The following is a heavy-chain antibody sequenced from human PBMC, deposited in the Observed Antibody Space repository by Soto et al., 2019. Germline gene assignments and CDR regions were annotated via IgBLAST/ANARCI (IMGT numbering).Heavy chain of an antibody. J-gene: IGHJ3*02. Sequence: HPGGSMRLSCAAAGFTFSSYAMSWVRQAPGKGPEWVSAISGSGGSTYYADSVKGRFTISRDNSNNPLYRQMISLRAEDTAVYYCAKCGEAVAGSADASDIWGQGTMVTVSS. V-gene: IGHV3-23*01. CDR3: AKCGEAVAGSADASDI. D-gene: IGHD6-19*01. CDR2: ISGSGGST. CDR1: GFTFSSYA.